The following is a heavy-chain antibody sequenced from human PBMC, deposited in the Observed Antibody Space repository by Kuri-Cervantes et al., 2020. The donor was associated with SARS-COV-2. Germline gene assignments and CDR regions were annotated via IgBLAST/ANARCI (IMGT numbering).Heavy chain of an antibody. J-gene: IGHJ4*02. CDR3: ATSAYYDFWSGYYFDY. D-gene: IGHD3-3*01. CDR2: IYYSGST. V-gene: IGHV4-39*01. Sequence: SETLSLTCTVSGGSISSSSYYWGWIRQPPGKGLEWIGSIYYSGSTYYNPSLKSRVTISVDTSKNQFSLKLSSVTAADTAVYYCATSAYYDFWSGYYFDYWGQGTLVTVSS. CDR1: GGSISSSSYY.